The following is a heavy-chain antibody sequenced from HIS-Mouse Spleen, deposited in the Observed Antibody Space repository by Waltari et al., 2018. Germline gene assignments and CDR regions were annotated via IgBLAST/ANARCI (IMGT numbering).Heavy chain of an antibody. CDR2: INPNSGGT. D-gene: IGHD1-7*01. V-gene: IGHV1-2*02. Sequence: QVQLVQSGAEVKKPGASVKVSCKASGYPSTGHYMHWLRQAPGQGLEWMGWINPNSGGTNYAQKFQGRVTMTRDTSISTAYMELSRLRSDDTAVYYCARRIGTGRYFDYWGQGTLVTVSS. J-gene: IGHJ4*02. CDR3: ARRIGTGRYFDY. CDR1: GYPSTGHY.